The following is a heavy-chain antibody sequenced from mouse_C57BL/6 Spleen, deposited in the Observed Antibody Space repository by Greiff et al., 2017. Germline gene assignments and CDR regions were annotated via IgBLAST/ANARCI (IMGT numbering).Heavy chain of an antibody. Sequence: VKLQQPGAELVKPGASVKLSCKASGYTFTSYWMQWVKQRPGQGLEWIGEIDPSDSYTNYNQKFKGKATLTVDTSSSTAYMQLSSLTSEDSAVYYCARWDYDVGYWGQGTTLTVSS. D-gene: IGHD2-4*01. CDR3: ARWDYDVGY. CDR2: IDPSDSYT. CDR1: GYTFTSYW. J-gene: IGHJ2*01. V-gene: IGHV1-50*01.